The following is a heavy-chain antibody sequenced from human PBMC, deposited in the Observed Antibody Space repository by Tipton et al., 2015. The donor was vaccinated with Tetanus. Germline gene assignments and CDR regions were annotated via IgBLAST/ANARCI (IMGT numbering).Heavy chain of an antibody. J-gene: IGHJ4*02. CDR2: INHSGST. V-gene: IGHV4-34*01. CDR3: ASGSGSYYPDF. Sequence: TLSLTCSVSGGSMSSHYWSWIRQPPGKGLEWIGEINHSGSTNHNPSLKSRVTISVDRSKNQFSLELSSVTAADTAVYYCASGSGSYYPDFWGQGTLVTVSS. D-gene: IGHD1-26*01. CDR1: GGSMSSHY.